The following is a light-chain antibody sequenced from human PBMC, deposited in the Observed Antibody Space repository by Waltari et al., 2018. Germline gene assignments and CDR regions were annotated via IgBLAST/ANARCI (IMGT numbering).Light chain of an antibody. CDR2: WAS. V-gene: IGKV4-1*01. Sequence: DIVMTQSPDSLAVSLGERATINCKSSQSVLYSSNNKNYLAWYQQKPGQPPQLLIYWASTRESGVPDRFSGSGSVTDFTLTISSLQAEDVAVYYCQQYYSTPPITFGQGTRLEIK. J-gene: IGKJ5*01. CDR3: QQYYSTPPIT. CDR1: QSVLYSSNNKNY.